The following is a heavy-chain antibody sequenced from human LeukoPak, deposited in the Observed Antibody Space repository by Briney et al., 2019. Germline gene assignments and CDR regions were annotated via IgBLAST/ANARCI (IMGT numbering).Heavy chain of an antibody. CDR2: IWYDGSNK. CDR3: AREGIESYYSEYFQH. D-gene: IGHD1-26*01. CDR1: GFTFSSYG. J-gene: IGHJ1*01. Sequence: GGSLRLSCAASGFTFSSYGMHWVRQAPGKGLEWVAVIWYDGSNKYYADSVKGRFTISRDNSKNTLYLQMNSLRAEDTAVYYCAREGIESYYSEYFQHWGQGTLVTVSS. V-gene: IGHV3-33*01.